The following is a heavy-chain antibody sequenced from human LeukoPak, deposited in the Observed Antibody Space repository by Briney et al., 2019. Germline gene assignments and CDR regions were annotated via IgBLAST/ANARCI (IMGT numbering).Heavy chain of an antibody. J-gene: IGHJ4*02. D-gene: IGHD6-13*01. CDR3: AREGQRSSDWYGGNYFDF. CDR1: GFTFSNEA. V-gene: IGHV3-23*01. Sequence: GGSLRLSCAVSGFTFSNEAMGWVRQLRGGGLEWVSTISPGGGTTYYAESMKGRFTISRDNSKNTLYLQMNSLRAEDTAVYFCAREGQRSSDWYGGNYFDFWGQGTLVIVSS. CDR2: ISPGGGTT.